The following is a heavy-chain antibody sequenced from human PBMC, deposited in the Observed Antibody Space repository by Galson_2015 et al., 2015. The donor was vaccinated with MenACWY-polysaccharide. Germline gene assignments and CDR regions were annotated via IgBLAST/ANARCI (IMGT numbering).Heavy chain of an antibody. Sequence: SLRLSSAASGFTFSRYAMHWVRPALGKGLEWVAVISYEATNKYYAESVKGRFTISRDTSKNTMYVQMNSLRAEDTAIYYCARDYCSRTSCYGMDVWGQGTTVTVSS. V-gene: IGHV3-30-3*01. CDR2: ISYEATNK. CDR1: GFTFSRYA. CDR3: ARDYCSRTSCYGMDV. D-gene: IGHD2-2*01. J-gene: IGHJ6*02.